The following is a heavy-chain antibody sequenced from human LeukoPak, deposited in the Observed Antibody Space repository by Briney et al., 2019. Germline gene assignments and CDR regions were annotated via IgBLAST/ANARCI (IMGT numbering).Heavy chain of an antibody. J-gene: IGHJ4*02. CDR2: ISYDGSNK. CDR1: GFTFSSYA. Sequence: PGGSLRLSCAASGFTFSSYAMHWVRQAPGKGLEWVAVISYDGSNKYYADSVKGRFTISRGNSKNTLYLQMNSLRAEDTAVYYCARARTGVRLQYYFDYWGQGTLVTVSS. CDR3: ARARTGVRLQYYFDY. D-gene: IGHD1-14*01. V-gene: IGHV3-30-3*01.